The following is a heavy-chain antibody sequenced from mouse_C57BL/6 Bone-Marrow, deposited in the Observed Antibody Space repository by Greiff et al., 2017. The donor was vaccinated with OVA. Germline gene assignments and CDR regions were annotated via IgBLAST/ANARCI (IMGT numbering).Heavy chain of an antibody. Sequence: VQRVESGPGLVQPSQSLSITCTVSGFSLTSYGVHWVRQSPGKGLEWLGVIWRGGSTDYNAAFMSRLSITKDNSKSQVFFKMNSLQADDTAIYYCAKNREDDPYYAMDYWGQGTSVTVSS. CDR3: AKNREDDPYYAMDY. CDR1: GFSLTSYG. CDR2: IWRGGST. V-gene: IGHV2-5*01. J-gene: IGHJ4*01.